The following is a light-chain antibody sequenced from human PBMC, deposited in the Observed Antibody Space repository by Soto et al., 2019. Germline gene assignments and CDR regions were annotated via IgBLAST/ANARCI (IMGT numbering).Light chain of an antibody. V-gene: IGLV1-40*01. J-gene: IGLJ2*01. Sequence: QSVLTQPPSVSGAPGQRVTISCTGSSSNIGAGYDVHWYQQLPGTAPKLLIYANSNRPSGVPDRFSGSKSGTSASLAITGLQAEDEADYYCQSYDSRLGVVFGGGTKLTVL. CDR3: QSYDSRLGVV. CDR1: SSNIGAGYD. CDR2: ANS.